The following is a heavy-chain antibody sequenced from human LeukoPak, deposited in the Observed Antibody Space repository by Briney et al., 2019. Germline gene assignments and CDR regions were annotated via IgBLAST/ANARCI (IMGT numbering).Heavy chain of an antibody. CDR1: GFTFSSYA. V-gene: IGHV3-23*01. Sequence: GGSLRLSCAASGFTFSSYAMSWVRQAPGKGLEWVSAISGSGGSTYYADSVKGRFTISRDNSKNTLYLQMNSLRAEDTAVYYCARGRVVVPAATWDFDLWGRGTLVTVSS. CDR3: ARGRVVVPAATWDFDL. CDR2: ISGSGGST. J-gene: IGHJ2*01. D-gene: IGHD2-2*01.